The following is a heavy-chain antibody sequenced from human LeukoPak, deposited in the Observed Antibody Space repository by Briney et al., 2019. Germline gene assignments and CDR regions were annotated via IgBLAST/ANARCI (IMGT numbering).Heavy chain of an antibody. V-gene: IGHV3-30-3*01. J-gene: IGHJ4*02. CDR3: ARDSRIHSSGYYWAPFDY. Sequence: PGRSLRLSCAASGFTFSSYAMHRVRQAPGKGLEWVAVISYDGSNKYYADSVKGRFTISRDNSKNTLYLQMNSLRAEDTAVYYCARDSRIHSSGYYWAPFDYWGQGTLVTVSS. D-gene: IGHD3-22*01. CDR1: GFTFSSYA. CDR2: ISYDGSNK.